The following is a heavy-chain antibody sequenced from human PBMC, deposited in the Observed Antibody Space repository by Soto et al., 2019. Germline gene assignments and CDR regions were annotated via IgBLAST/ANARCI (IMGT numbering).Heavy chain of an antibody. V-gene: IGHV1-18*01. CDR2: ISGYNGNT. CDR1: GYTFSNYG. Sequence: QVQLVQSGAEVKKPGASVTVSCKTSGYTFSNYGINWVRQAPGQGLEWMGWISGYNGNTNYAQTVQGRVTMTTDTSTGTVYMELRSLTSDDKAIYYCSRFIMVGGWFDPNYXXXMDVWGQXTTVTVYS. CDR3: SRFIMVGGWFDPNYXXXMDV. J-gene: IGHJ6*02. D-gene: IGHD6-19*01.